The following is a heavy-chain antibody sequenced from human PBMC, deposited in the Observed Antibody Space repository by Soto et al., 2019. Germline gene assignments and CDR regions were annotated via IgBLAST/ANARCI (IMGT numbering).Heavy chain of an antibody. J-gene: IGHJ4*02. V-gene: IGHV3-23*01. CDR3: AKVRSFGELRSLY. D-gene: IGHD3-10*01. CDR2: IGDSGDTT. Sequence: EVQLLESGGGLVQPGGSLRLSCAASGFTFSSYAMSWVRQAPGKGLEWVSAIGDSGDTTYYGASVKGRFTISRDNSKNTLYLQMGTLRAEEPAVYYCAKVRSFGELRSLYWGQGTLVTVSS. CDR1: GFTFSSYA.